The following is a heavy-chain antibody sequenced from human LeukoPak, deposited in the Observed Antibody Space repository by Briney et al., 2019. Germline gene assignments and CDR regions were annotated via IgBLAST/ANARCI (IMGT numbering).Heavy chain of an antibody. CDR3: AKDSSSWSNSPFDY. Sequence: GGSLRLSCAASGFTFSSCSMNWVRQAPGKGLEWVSYISSSSSTIYYADSVKGRFTISRDNAKNSLYLQMNSLRAEDTAVYYCAKDSSSWSNSPFDYWGQGTLVTVSS. V-gene: IGHV3-48*01. CDR1: GFTFSSCS. D-gene: IGHD6-13*01. J-gene: IGHJ4*02. CDR2: ISSSSSTI.